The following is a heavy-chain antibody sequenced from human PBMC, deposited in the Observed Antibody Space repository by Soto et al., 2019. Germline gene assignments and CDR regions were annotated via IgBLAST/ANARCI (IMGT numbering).Heavy chain of an antibody. D-gene: IGHD2-21*01. CDR3: ARLRIATNNYKWFDP. CDR2: IYVTGAV. J-gene: IGHJ5*02. CDR1: GAALNSGNYY. V-gene: IGHV4-31*03. Sequence: SVTLSLTCSVSGAALNSGNYYWSWIRQVPGKGLEWIGHIYVTGAVDYNPSLRDRITISQDTSERQFSLNLRLVTAADTAVYYCARLRIATNNYKWFDPWGQGTLVTVSS.